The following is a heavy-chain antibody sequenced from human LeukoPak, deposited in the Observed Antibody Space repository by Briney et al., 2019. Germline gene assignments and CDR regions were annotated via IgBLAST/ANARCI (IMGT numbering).Heavy chain of an antibody. V-gene: IGHV3-23*01. J-gene: IGHJ4*02. Sequence: GGSLRLSCAASGFTFSDYYRSWIRQAPGQGLEWVSAISGSGGSTYYADSVKGRFTISRDNSKNTLYLQMNSLRAEDTAVYYCAKNTPLYSPDYWGQRTLVTVSS. CDR1: GFTFSDYY. CDR3: AKNTPLYSPDY. D-gene: IGHD5-18*01. CDR2: ISGSGGST.